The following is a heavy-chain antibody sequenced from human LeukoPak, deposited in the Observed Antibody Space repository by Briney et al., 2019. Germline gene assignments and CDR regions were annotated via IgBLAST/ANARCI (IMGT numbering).Heavy chain of an antibody. CDR2: IYHTGST. CDR1: GGSISSGGYY. D-gene: IGHD5-12*01. V-gene: IGHV4-31*03. J-gene: IGHJ4*02. Sequence: SHTLSLTCTVSGGSISSGGYYWSWIRQHPGKGLEWIGYIYHTGSTYYNPSLKSRVTISVDTSKSQFSLKLSSVTAADTAVYFCARNSGYDALEFDYWGQGTLVTVSS. CDR3: ARNSGYDALEFDY.